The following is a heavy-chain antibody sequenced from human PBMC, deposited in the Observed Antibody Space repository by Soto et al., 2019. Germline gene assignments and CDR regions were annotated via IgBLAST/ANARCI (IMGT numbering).Heavy chain of an antibody. Sequence: EVQLVESGGGLVKPGGSLRLSCAASGFTFSNAWMSGVRQAPGKGLEWVARIKRKTDGGTTDYAAPVKGRFTISRDDSKNTLYLQMNSLKTEDTAVYYCTTDSPPKTVYDYGDPANHWEVYWGQGTLVTVSS. CDR2: IKRKTDGGTT. CDR3: TTDSPPKTVYDYGDPANHWEVY. D-gene: IGHD4-17*01. CDR1: GFTFSNAW. J-gene: IGHJ4*02. V-gene: IGHV3-15*01.